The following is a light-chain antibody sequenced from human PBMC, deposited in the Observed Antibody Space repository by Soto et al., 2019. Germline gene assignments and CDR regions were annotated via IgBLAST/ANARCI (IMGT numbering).Light chain of an antibody. Sequence: QPVLTQPPSASGTPGQRVTIYCSGNSSNIGSNTVNWYQQLPGTAPKLLIYSNNQRPSGVPDRFSGSKSGTSASLAISGLQSEDEADYYCAAWDDSLNGEVFGTGTKLTVL. CDR2: SNN. J-gene: IGLJ1*01. CDR3: AAWDDSLNGEV. V-gene: IGLV1-44*01. CDR1: SSNIGSNT.